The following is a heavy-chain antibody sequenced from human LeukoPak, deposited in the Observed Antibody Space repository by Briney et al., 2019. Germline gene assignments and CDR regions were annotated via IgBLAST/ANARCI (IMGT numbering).Heavy chain of an antibody. CDR1: GFTFTNYV. Sequence: PGGSLRLSCAASGFTFTNYVMNWVRQAQGKGLEWVATVSYDGTDTSYADSVKGRFAIFRDNSKNTLYLQMNSLRTEDTAVYYCVRVSGFCTNGVCPSFDPWGQGTLVTVSS. J-gene: IGHJ5*02. CDR3: VRVSGFCTNGVCPSFDP. CDR2: VSYDGTDT. D-gene: IGHD2-8*01. V-gene: IGHV3-30*09.